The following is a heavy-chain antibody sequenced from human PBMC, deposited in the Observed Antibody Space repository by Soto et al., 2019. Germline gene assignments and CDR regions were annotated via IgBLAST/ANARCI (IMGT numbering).Heavy chain of an antibody. Sequence: GGSLRLSCAASGFTVSSNYMSWVRQAPGKGLEWVSVIYSGGSTYYADSVKGRFTISRHNSKNTLYLQMNSLRAEDTAVYYCARGGPYGDYAFDIWGQGTMVTVSS. D-gene: IGHD4-17*01. V-gene: IGHV3-66*01. CDR2: IYSGGST. CDR1: GFTVSSNY. J-gene: IGHJ3*02. CDR3: ARGGPYGDYAFDI.